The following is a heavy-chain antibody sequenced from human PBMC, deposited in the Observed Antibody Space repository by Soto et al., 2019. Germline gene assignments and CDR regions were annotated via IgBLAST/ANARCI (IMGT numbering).Heavy chain of an antibody. Sequence: GGSLRLFCAASGFTFSSYSMNWVRQAPGKGLKWVSSISSSSSYIYYADSVKGRFTISRDNAKNSLYLQMNSLRAEDTAVYYCARDWGGPPTLIAARPADAFDIWGQGTMVTVSS. D-gene: IGHD6-6*01. V-gene: IGHV3-21*01. J-gene: IGHJ3*02. CDR1: GFTFSSYS. CDR3: ARDWGGPPTLIAARPADAFDI. CDR2: ISSSSSYI.